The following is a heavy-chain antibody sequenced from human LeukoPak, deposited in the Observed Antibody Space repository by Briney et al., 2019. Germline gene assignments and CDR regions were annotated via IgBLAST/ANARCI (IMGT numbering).Heavy chain of an antibody. CDR2: IYYSGST. D-gene: IGHD6-13*01. V-gene: IGHV4-59*01. CDR1: GGTISSYY. J-gene: IGHJ4*02. CDR3: ARSPKSIAAQPLLFDY. Sequence: SETLSLTCTVSGGTISSYYWSWIRQPPGKGLEWIGYIYYSGSTNYNPSLKSRVTISVDTSKNQFSLKLSSVTAADTAMYYYARSPKSIAAQPLLFDYWGQGTLVTVSS.